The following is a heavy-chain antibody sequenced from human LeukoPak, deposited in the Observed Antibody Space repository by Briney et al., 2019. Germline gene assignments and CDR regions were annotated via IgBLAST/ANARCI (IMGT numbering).Heavy chain of an antibody. J-gene: IGHJ4*02. CDR2: ISSSGSTI. CDR3: ARESLWSGEVLDY. V-gene: IGHV3-48*03. CDR1: GFTFSSYE. D-gene: IGHD3-10*01. Sequence: GGSLRLSCAASGFTFSSYEMNWVRQAPGKGLEWVSYISSSGSTIYYADSVKGRFTISRDNAKNSLYLQMNSLRAEDTAVYYCARESLWSGEVLDYWGQGTLVTVSS.